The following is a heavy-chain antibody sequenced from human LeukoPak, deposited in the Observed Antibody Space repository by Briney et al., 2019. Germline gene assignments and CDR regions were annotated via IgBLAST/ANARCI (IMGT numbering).Heavy chain of an antibody. J-gene: IGHJ4*02. CDR3: ARDYGGYSNFDW. D-gene: IGHD5-12*01. CDR1: GGSISRGDYY. Sequence: SETLSLTCTVSGGSISRGDYYWSWIRQPPGQGLEWIGYISYSGRTYYNPSLGSRVAMSVDPSKNVFSLRLISVTAADTAVYFCARDYGGYSNFDWWGRGTLVTVSS. V-gene: IGHV4-30-4*01. CDR2: ISYSGRT.